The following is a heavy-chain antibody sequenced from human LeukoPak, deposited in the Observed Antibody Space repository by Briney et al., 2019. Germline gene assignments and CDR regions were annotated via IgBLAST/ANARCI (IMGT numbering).Heavy chain of an antibody. CDR3: AKGGATVIDY. Sequence: GGSLRLSCAASGFTFSNYWMHWVRQAPGKGLVWVSRINSDGSNTTSAGSVKGRFTISRDNAKNTLYLQMNSLRAEDTAVYYCAKGGATVIDYWGQGTLVTVSS. CDR1: GFTFSNYW. J-gene: IGHJ4*02. D-gene: IGHD4-17*01. CDR2: INSDGSNT. V-gene: IGHV3-74*01.